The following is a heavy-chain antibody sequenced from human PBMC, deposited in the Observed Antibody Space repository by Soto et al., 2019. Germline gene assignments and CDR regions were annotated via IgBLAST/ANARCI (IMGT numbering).Heavy chain of an antibody. CDR1: GFTFSTCS. Sequence: PGGSLRLSCSASGFTFSTCSMHWVRQAPGKGLEYVSTVSSNGGNTYYADSVKDRFTISRDNSRDTLYLQMTSLRLEDTATYYCVKGTSSGPGSYYDYWGQGTPVTVSS. CDR2: VSSNGGNT. D-gene: IGHD3-10*01. CDR3: VKGTSSGPGSYYDY. J-gene: IGHJ4*02. V-gene: IGHV3-64D*08.